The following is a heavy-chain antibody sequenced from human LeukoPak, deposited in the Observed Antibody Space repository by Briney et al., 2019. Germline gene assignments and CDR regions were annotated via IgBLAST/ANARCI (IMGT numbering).Heavy chain of an antibody. J-gene: IGHJ4*02. Sequence: SETLSLTCTVSGGSVSSSTWSWIRQPPGKRLEWIGYIWRSGSTNYNPSLKSRVTISSDTSNSQISLELRSVTVADTAVYYCARAMITYGYFVYWGQGTLVTVSS. D-gene: IGHD3-16*01. CDR2: IWRSGST. V-gene: IGHV4-59*02. CDR3: ARAMITYGYFVY. CDR1: GGSVSSST.